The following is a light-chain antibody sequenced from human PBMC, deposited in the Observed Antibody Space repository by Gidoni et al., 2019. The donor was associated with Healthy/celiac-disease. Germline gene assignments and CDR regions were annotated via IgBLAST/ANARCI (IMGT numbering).Light chain of an antibody. J-gene: IGKJ3*01. CDR1: QGISSA. Sequence: AIQFTQSPSSLSASVGDRVTITCRASQGISSALAWYQQKPGKAPKLLNYDASSLECGVPSRCSGSGSGTDFTLTISRLQHEDFANYYCQQFNRYPTFGPGTKVDIK. CDR3: QQFNRYPT. CDR2: DAS. V-gene: IGKV1-13*02.